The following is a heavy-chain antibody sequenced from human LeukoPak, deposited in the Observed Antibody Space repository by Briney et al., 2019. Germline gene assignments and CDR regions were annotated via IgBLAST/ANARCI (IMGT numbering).Heavy chain of an antibody. Sequence: PSETLSLTCAVYGGSFSGYYWSWIRQPPGKGLEWIGEINHSGSTNHNPSLKSRVTISVDTSKNQFSLKLSSVTAADTAVYYCASSRGFWSGLHDYWGQGTLVTVSS. CDR2: INHSGST. CDR3: ASSRGFWSGLHDY. V-gene: IGHV4-34*01. J-gene: IGHJ4*02. D-gene: IGHD3-3*01. CDR1: GGSFSGYY.